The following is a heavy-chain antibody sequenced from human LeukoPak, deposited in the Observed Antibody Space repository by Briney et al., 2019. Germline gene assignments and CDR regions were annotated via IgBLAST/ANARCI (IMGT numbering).Heavy chain of an antibody. CDR2: IYHSGST. Sequence: SETLSLTCTVSGGSISSGYYWGWIRQPPGKGLEWIGSIYHSGSTYYNPSLKSRVTISVDTSKNQFSLKLSSVTAADTAVYYCARGLTMVRGDAFDIWGQGTMVTVSS. CDR3: ARGLTMVRGDAFDI. CDR1: GGSISSGYY. D-gene: IGHD3-10*01. J-gene: IGHJ3*02. V-gene: IGHV4-38-2*02.